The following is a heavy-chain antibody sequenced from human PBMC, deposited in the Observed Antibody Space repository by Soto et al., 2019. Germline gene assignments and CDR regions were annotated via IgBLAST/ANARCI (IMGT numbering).Heavy chain of an antibody. D-gene: IGHD4-17*01. CDR1: EFSFSNYL. Sequence: GGSLRLSCAASEFSFSNYLMSWVRQAPGKGLEWVANIKQDGIEKYYVDSVKGRFTISRDNAKNSLFLQMNSLRAEDTAVYYCARGPHRTDLFAYW. CDR2: IKQDGIEK. CDR3: ARGPHRTDLFAY. J-gene: IGHJ4*01. V-gene: IGHV3-7*01.